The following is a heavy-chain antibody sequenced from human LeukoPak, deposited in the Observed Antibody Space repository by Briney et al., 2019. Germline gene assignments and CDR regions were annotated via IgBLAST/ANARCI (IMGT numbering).Heavy chain of an antibody. D-gene: IGHD5-12*01. CDR2: ISSSSSSYI. J-gene: IGHJ4*02. CDR3: ARGPSGYHNT. V-gene: IGHV3-21*01. Sequence: GGSLRLSCAASGFTFSAYTMNWARQAPGKGLEWVSCISSSSSSYISYADSLKGRFTISRDNAKNSLYLQMNSLRAEDTAVYYCARGPSGYHNTGGQGTLVTVSS. CDR1: GFTFSAYT.